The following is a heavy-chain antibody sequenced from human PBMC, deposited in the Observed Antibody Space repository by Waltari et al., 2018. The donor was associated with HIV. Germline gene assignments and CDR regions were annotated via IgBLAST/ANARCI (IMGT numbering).Heavy chain of an antibody. CDR1: GGSISSYY. CDR3: ARDFDGYSGYERRFYGMDV. J-gene: IGHJ6*02. Sequence: QVQLQESGPGLVKPSETLSLTCTVSGGSISSYYWSWIRQPPGKGLEWIGYIYYSGSTNYNPSLKSLVTISVDTSKNQFSLKLSSVTAADTAVYYCARDFDGYSGYERRFYGMDVWGQGTTVTVSS. D-gene: IGHD5-12*01. V-gene: IGHV4-59*01. CDR2: IYYSGST.